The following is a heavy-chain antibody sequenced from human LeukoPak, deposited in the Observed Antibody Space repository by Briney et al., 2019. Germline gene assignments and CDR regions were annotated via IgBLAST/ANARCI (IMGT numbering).Heavy chain of an antibody. D-gene: IGHD2-8*01. Sequence: PGGSLRLSCVASGFIVSTYGMTWVRQAPGKGLEGVSTVTSGAGSTYYADSVTGRFIISRDNSKNTLYLQMNSLRAEDTAIYYCAKRHYNGYYFFDSWGQGTLVTVSS. J-gene: IGHJ4*02. CDR1: GFIVSTYG. V-gene: IGHV3-23*01. CDR3: AKRHYNGYYFFDS. CDR2: VTSGAGST.